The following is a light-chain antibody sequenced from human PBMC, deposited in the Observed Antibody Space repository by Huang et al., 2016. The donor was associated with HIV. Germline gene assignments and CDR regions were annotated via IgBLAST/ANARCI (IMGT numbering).Light chain of an antibody. J-gene: IGKJ1*01. CDR3: MQGLQTWT. CDR1: QSLLHSNGHNY. V-gene: IGKV2-28*01. CDR2: LGS. Sequence: DIVMVQSPASLSVSPGGAASITCRSSQSLLHSNGHNYLDWYWQKPGQSPQLLIYLGSTRASGVPDRFSGSVSGTDFPLRINRVEAGDVGVYYCMQGLQTWTFGQGTKVEI.